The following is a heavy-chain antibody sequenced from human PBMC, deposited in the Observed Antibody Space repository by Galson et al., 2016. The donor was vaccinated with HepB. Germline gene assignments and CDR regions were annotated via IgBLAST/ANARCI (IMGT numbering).Heavy chain of an antibody. CDR1: GFTFTTYW. D-gene: IGHD3-22*01. CDR3: AQYYYDSSGYVEYFQN. V-gene: IGHV3-7*03. CDR2: IKQDGSEK. Sequence: SLRLSCAASGFTFTTYWMSWVRQAPGKGLEWVANIKQDGSEKYYADSVKGRFTISRDYAKNSLYLQMNSLRAEDTAVYYCAQYYYDSSGYVEYFQNWGQGSRVTVSS. J-gene: IGHJ1*01.